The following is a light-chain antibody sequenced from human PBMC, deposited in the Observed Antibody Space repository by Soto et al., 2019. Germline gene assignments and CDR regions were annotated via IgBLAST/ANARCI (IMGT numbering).Light chain of an antibody. CDR2: AAS. J-gene: IGKJ4*01. V-gene: IGKV1-9*01. CDR1: QGISSS. CDR3: QQVNSYPLT. Sequence: IQLTQSPSSLSASVGDRVTITCRASQGISSSLAWYQQTPGKAPKFLIYAASTLQSGVPARFSGSGSGTEFTLTISSLQPEDFATYYCQQVNSYPLTFGGGTKVEIK.